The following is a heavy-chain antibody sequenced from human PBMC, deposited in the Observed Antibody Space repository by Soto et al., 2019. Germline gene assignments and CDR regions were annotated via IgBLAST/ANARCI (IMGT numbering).Heavy chain of an antibody. V-gene: IGHV1-69*13. D-gene: IGHD5-12*01. Sequence: GASVKVSCKASGGTFSSYAINWVRQAPGQGLEWMGGIIPIFGTANYTQKFQGRVTITADESTSTAYMELSSLRSEDTAVYYCARESPIGGYDSVNTYYYYCGMDVWGQGTTVTVSS. J-gene: IGHJ6*02. CDR3: ARESPIGGYDSVNTYYYYCGMDV. CDR2: IIPIFGTA. CDR1: GGTFSSYA.